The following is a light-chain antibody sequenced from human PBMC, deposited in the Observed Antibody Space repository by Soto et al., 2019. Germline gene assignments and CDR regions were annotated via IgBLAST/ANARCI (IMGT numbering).Light chain of an antibody. CDR1: QSVNSNY. CDR3: QQYHNSPRT. CDR2: GAS. Sequence: ETVLTQSPGTLSLSPGERATLSCRASQSVNSNYFAWYQQKPGQGPTARIYGASTRAPGIPDGFSGSGSGTDFTLTISRLEPEDFAVYYCQQYHNSPRTFGQGTKVEIK. V-gene: IGKV3-20*01. J-gene: IGKJ1*01.